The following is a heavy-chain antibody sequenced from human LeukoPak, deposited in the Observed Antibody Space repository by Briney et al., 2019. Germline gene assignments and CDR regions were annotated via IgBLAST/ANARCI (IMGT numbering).Heavy chain of an antibody. J-gene: IGHJ4*02. CDR1: GGSISSYY. D-gene: IGHD2-15*01. V-gene: IGHV4-59*01. CDR3: ARVTGYVIEDNFDY. Sequence: PSQTLSLTCPVSGGSISSYYWSWIRQPPGKGLEWIGYIYYSGSTNYNPSLKSRVTISVDTSKNQFSLKLRSVTAADTAVYYCARVTGYVIEDNFDYWGQGTLVTVSS. CDR2: IYYSGST.